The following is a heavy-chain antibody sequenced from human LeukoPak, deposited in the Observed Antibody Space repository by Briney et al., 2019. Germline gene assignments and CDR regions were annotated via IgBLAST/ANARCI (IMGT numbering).Heavy chain of an antibody. CDR3: ARSGIFGVGHYYYGMDV. J-gene: IGHJ6*02. CDR1: GGTFSSYA. Sequence: GASVQVSCKASGGTFSSYAISWVRQAPGQGLAWMGRIIPIFGIANYAQKFQGRVTITADKSTSTAYMELSRLRAEDTAVYFCARSGIFGVGHYYYGMDVWGQGTTVTVSS. CDR2: IIPIFGIA. V-gene: IGHV1-69*04. D-gene: IGHD3-3*01.